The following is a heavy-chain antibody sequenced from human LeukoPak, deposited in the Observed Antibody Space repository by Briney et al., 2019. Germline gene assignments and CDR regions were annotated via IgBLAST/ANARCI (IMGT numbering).Heavy chain of an antibody. J-gene: IGHJ4*02. V-gene: IGHV3-53*01. CDR1: GFTVSSNY. Sequence: GGSLRLSCAASGFTVSSNYMSWVRQPPGKGLEWLSVLYSGGKTYYADSVKGRFTISRDNSKNTLYLQMNSLRAEDTAVYYCAKEAGVAAIGGVLDYWGQGTLVTVSS. CDR2: LYSGGKT. D-gene: IGHD2-15*01. CDR3: AKEAGVAAIGGVLDY.